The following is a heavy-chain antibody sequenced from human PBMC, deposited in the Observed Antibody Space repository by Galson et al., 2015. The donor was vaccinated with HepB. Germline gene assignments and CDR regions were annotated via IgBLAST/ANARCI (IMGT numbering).Heavy chain of an antibody. CDR1: GYTFTSYD. J-gene: IGHJ5*02. CDR3: ARYYCSGGSCWFDP. V-gene: IGHV1-8*01. Sequence: SVKVSCKASGYTFTSYDINWVRQATGQGLEWMGWMNPNSGNTGYAQKFQGRVTMTRNTSISTAYMELSSLRSEDTAVYYCARYYCSGGSCWFDPWGQGTLVTVSS. CDR2: MNPNSGNT. D-gene: IGHD2-15*01.